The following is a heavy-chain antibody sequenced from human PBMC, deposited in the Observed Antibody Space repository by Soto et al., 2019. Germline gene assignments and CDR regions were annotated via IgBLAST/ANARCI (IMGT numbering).Heavy chain of an antibody. CDR1: GGSFSGYY. J-gene: IGHJ6*02. D-gene: IGHD6-13*01. V-gene: IGHV4-34*09. CDR3: ARDLAGKDYYYGMDV. Sequence: SETRSLTCAVYGGSFSGYYWSWIRQPPGKGLEWXGEXXHXXSXXXXXSXXXRVTISVDTSKNQFSLKLSSVTAADTAVYYCARDLAGKDYYYGMDVWGQGTTVTVSS. CDR2: XXHXXSX.